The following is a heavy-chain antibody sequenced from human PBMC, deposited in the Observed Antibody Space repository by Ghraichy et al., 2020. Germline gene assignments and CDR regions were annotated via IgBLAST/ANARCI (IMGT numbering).Heavy chain of an antibody. CDR1: GGSISSSSYY. CDR3: ARGGYRYCSGGSCYVWDY. D-gene: IGHD2-15*01. V-gene: IGHV4-39*01. Sequence: SETLSLTCTVSGGSISSSSYYWGWIRQPPGKGLEWIGSIYYSGSTYYNPSLKSRVTISVDTSKNQFSLKLSSVTAADTAVYYCARGGYRYCSGGSCYVWDYWGQGTLVTVSS. CDR2: IYYSGST. J-gene: IGHJ4*02.